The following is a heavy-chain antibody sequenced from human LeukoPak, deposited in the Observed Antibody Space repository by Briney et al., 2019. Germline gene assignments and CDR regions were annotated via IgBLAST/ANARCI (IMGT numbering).Heavy chain of an antibody. Sequence: GGSLRLSCAASGFTFDDYGMSWVRQAPGKGLEWVSGINWNGGSTGYADSVKGRFTISRDNAKNSLYLQMNSLRAEDTALYYCARGLYSSGLHDQAFDIWGQGTMVTVSS. J-gene: IGHJ3*02. CDR2: INWNGGST. CDR3: ARGLYSSGLHDQAFDI. D-gene: IGHD6-19*01. CDR1: GFTFDDYG. V-gene: IGHV3-20*04.